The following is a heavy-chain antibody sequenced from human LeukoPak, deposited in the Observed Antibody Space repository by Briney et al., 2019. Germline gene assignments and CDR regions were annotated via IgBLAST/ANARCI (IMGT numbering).Heavy chain of an antibody. CDR3: ARSYYCSSTSCPPNYYSMDV. CDR2: IIPIFGTA. D-gene: IGHD2-2*01. CDR1: GGTFINYA. J-gene: IGHJ6*03. V-gene: IGHV1-69*05. Sequence: SVTVSFKASGGTFINYAISWVRQARGKGREGMGGIIPIFGTANYAQKFQGRVTITTDASTTTAYMELSSLRSEDTAVYYCARSYYCSSTSCPPNYYSMDVWGKGTTVTVSS.